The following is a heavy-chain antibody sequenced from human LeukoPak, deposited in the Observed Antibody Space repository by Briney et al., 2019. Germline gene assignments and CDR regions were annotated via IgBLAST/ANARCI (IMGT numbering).Heavy chain of an antibody. D-gene: IGHD1-26*01. CDR2: ISGSGIDT. CDR3: AKRGAEVGATVAPGDY. J-gene: IGHJ4*02. CDR1: GFTFNIYG. Sequence: GGSPRLSCAASGFTFNIYGMGWVRQALGKGLEWVSVISGSGIDTYNADSVKGRFTISRDNSKNTLYLQMNSLRAEDTAVYYCAKRGAEVGATVAPGDYWGQGTLVTVSS. V-gene: IGHV3-23*01.